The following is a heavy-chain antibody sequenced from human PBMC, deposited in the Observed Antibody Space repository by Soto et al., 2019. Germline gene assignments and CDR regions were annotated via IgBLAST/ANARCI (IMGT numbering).Heavy chain of an antibody. Sequence: QVQLQESGPGLVKPSETLSLTCTVSGGSISSYYWSWIRQPPGKGLEWIGYIYYSGSTNYNPSLKSRATLSVDTSKNQFSLKLSSVTAADTAVYYCARGRDDYGDARYWYFDLWGRGTLVTVSS. CDR1: GGSISSYY. CDR2: IYYSGST. J-gene: IGHJ2*01. V-gene: IGHV4-59*01. D-gene: IGHD4-17*01. CDR3: ARGRDDYGDARYWYFDL.